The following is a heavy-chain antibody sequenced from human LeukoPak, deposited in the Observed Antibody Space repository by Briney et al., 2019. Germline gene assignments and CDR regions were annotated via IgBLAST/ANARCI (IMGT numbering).Heavy chain of an antibody. V-gene: IGHV1-69*05. D-gene: IGHD3-3*01. CDR3: ARSRHYDFWSGYYLRAYYYYYMDV. J-gene: IGHJ6*03. CDR1: GGTFSSYA. CDR2: IIPIFGTA. Sequence: GASVKVSCKASGGTFSSYAISWVRQAPGQGLEWMGRIIPIFGTANYAQKFQGRVTITTDESTSTAYMELSSLRSEDTAVYYCARSRHYDFWSGYYLRAYYYYYMDVWGKGTTVTVSS.